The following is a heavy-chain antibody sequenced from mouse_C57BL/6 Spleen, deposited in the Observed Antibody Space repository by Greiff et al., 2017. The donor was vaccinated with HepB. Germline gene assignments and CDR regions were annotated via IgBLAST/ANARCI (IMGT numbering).Heavy chain of an antibody. V-gene: IGHV14-2*01. CDR2: IDPEDGET. CDR1: GFNIKDYT. J-gene: IGHJ3*01. CDR3: ARGNDYDRGFAY. D-gene: IGHD2-4*01. Sequence: VQLQQSGAELVKPGASVKLSCTASGFNIKDYTMHWVKQRTEQGLEWIGRIDPEDGETKYAPKFKGKATITAGTSSNTAYLQLSSLTSEDTAVYYCARGNDYDRGFAYWGQGTLVTVSA.